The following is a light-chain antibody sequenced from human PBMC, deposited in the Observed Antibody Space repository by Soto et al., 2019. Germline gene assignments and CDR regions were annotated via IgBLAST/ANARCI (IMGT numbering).Light chain of an antibody. CDR1: QSVSSK. J-gene: IGKJ4*01. CDR2: GAS. Sequence: EIVMTQSPATLSVSPGARATLSCRASQSVSSKLAWYQHKPGQAPRLLIYGASTRATGIPARFSGSGSWTEFTLIISSLQSEDFAVYYCQDYTNWHPVTFGGGTKVEIK. CDR3: QDYTNWHPVT. V-gene: IGKV3-15*01.